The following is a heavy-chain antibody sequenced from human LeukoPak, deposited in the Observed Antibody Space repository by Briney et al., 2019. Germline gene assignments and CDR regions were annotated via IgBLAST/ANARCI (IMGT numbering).Heavy chain of an antibody. Sequence: SETLSLTCAVYGGSFSGYYWSWIRQSPGKGLEWIGEITHSGSTNCNPSLKSRVTISVDTSKNQFSLKLNSVTAADTAVYYCARAARGLSYYFDYWGQGTLVTVPS. J-gene: IGHJ4*02. CDR2: ITHSGST. CDR3: ARAARGLSYYFDY. D-gene: IGHD4-17*01. V-gene: IGHV4-34*01. CDR1: GGSFSGYY.